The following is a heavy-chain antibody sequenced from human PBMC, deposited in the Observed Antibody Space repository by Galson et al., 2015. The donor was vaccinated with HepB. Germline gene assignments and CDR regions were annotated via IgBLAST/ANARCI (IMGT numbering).Heavy chain of an antibody. D-gene: IGHD5-24*01. CDR3: ARGDGYNFIDY. J-gene: IGHJ4*02. CDR1: GFTFDDYG. CDR2: INWNGGST. Sequence: SLRLSCAASGFTFDDYGMSWVRQAPGKGLEWVSGINWNGGSTGYADSVKGRFTISRDNAKNSLYLQMNSLRAEDTALYHCARGDGYNFIDYWGQGTLVPVSS. V-gene: IGHV3-20*01.